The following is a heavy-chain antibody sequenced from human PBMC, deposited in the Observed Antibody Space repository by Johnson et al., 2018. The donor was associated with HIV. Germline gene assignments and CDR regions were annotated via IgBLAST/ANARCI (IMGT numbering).Heavy chain of an antibody. V-gene: IGHV3-33*06. J-gene: IGHJ3*02. CDR1: GFTFSSYG. Sequence: RLSCAASGFTFSSYGMHWVRQAPGTGLEWVAVIWYDGSNKYYADSVKGRFTISRDNSKNTLYLQMNSLRAEDTAVYYCAKELALYSSGYGGDAFDIWGQGTMVTVSS. CDR2: IWYDGSNK. CDR3: AKELALYSSGYGGDAFDI. D-gene: IGHD6-19*01.